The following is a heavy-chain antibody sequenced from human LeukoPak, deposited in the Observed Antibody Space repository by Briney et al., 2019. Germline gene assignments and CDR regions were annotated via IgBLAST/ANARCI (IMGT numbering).Heavy chain of an antibody. CDR2: ITGSGGFT. Sequence: PGGSLRLSCAASGFPFSTYAMNWVRQAPGKGLEWVSVITGSGGFTQYADSVKGRFTISRDNSKNTVYLQMNSLRAEDTAVYYCAKTYYDFWSGEVNDYWGQGTLVTVSS. D-gene: IGHD3-3*01. V-gene: IGHV3-23*01. J-gene: IGHJ4*02. CDR3: AKTYYDFWSGEVNDY. CDR1: GFPFSTYA.